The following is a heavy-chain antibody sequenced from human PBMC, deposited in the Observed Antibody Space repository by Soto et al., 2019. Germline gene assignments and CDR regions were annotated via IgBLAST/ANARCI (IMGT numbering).Heavy chain of an antibody. Sequence: SETLSLTCTVSGSSISSGGYYWSWIRQHPGKGLEWIGYIYYSGSTYYNPSLKSRVTISVDTSKNQFSLKLSSVTAADTAVYYCARDLRFRGFYGMDVWGQGTTVTVSS. J-gene: IGHJ6*02. CDR3: ARDLRFRGFYGMDV. CDR2: IYYSGST. D-gene: IGHD3-10*01. CDR1: GSSISSGGYY. V-gene: IGHV4-31*03.